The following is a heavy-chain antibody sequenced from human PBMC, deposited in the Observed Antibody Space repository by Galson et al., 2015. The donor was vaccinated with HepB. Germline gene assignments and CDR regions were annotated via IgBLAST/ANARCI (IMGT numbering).Heavy chain of an antibody. CDR3: ARDSVLLWFGELAVFDP. Sequence: SLRLSCAASGFTFSSYSMNWVRQAPGKGLEWVSYISSSSSTIYYADSVKGRFTISRDNAKNSLYLQMNSLRDEDTAVYYCARDSVLLWFGELAVFDPWGQGTLVTVSS. CDR2: ISSSSSTI. D-gene: IGHD3-10*01. CDR1: GFTFSSYS. J-gene: IGHJ5*02. V-gene: IGHV3-48*02.